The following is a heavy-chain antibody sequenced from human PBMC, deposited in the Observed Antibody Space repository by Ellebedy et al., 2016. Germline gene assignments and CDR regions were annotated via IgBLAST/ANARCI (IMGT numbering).Heavy chain of an antibody. CDR2: INPSGGST. J-gene: IGHJ4*02. V-gene: IGHV1-46*01. D-gene: IGHD3-3*01. Sequence: ASVKVSCKASGYTFTSYDINWVRQAPGQGLEWMGIINPSGGSTSYAQKFQGRVTMTRDTSTSTVYMELSSLRSEDTAVYYCARKLGVGWPNNAFDYWGQGTLVTVSS. CDR3: ARKLGVGWPNNAFDY. CDR1: GYTFTSYD.